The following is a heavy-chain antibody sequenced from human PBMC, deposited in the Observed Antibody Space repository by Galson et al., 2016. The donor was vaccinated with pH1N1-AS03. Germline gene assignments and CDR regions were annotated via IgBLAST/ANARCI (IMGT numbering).Heavy chain of an antibody. CDR2: MYYTGTA. D-gene: IGHD2-15*01. CDR1: GGSIRGSSDY. V-gene: IGHV4-39*07. Sequence: SETLSLTCTVSGGSIRGSSDYWGWIRQPPGKGLEWIGNMYYTGTAFYNPSLKSRVTISIDTSKNQFSLKLSSVSAADTAVYYCVRGGREIRSDAIFPGGADSWGRGTLVSVSS. CDR3: VRGGREIRSDAIFPGGADS. J-gene: IGHJ4*02.